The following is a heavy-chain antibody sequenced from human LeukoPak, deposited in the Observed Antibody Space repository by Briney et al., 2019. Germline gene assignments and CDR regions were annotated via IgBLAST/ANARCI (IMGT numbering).Heavy chain of an antibody. J-gene: IGHJ4*02. D-gene: IGHD6-19*01. CDR1: DRSIYSDL. Sequence: SETLSLTCTASDRSIYSDLWTWLRHPTGKGLEGIGYIRYSERTSYHPSLKSRVTISIDPSKTLFSLKLRSVTTADTAIYYCARIPDVSGWPFDYWGQGTLVTVSS. CDR3: ARIPDVSGWPFDY. V-gene: IGHV4-59*01. CDR2: IRYSERT.